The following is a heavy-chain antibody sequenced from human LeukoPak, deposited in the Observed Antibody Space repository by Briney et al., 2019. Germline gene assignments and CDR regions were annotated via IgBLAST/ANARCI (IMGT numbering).Heavy chain of an antibody. CDR2: IYYSGST. Sequence: SQTLSLTCTVSGGSISSGGYYWSWIRQHPGKGLEWIGYIYYSGSTYYNPSLKSRVTISVDTSKNQFSLKLSSVTAADTAVYYCARGGVRIAVVHPPDYWGQGTLVTVSS. CDR3: ARGGVRIAVVHPPDY. D-gene: IGHD6-19*01. CDR1: GGSISSGGYY. V-gene: IGHV4-31*03. J-gene: IGHJ4*02.